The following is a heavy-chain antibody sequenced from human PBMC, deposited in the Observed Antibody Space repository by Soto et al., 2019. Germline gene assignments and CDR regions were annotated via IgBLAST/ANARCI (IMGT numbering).Heavy chain of an antibody. V-gene: IGHV3-11*01. CDR3: AREAIVVVPAQPWFDP. Sequence: VGSLKLSCAASGFTFSDYYMSWIRQAPGKGLEWVSYISSSGSTIYYADSVKGRFTISRDNAKNSLYLQMNSLRAEDTAVYYCAREAIVVVPAQPWFDPWGQGTLVTVSS. J-gene: IGHJ5*02. CDR2: ISSSGSTI. D-gene: IGHD2-2*01. CDR1: GFTFSDYY.